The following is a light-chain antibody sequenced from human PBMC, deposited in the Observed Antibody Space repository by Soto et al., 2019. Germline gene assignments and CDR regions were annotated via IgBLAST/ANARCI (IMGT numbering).Light chain of an antibody. V-gene: IGKV3D-20*02. J-gene: IGKJ5*01. CDR3: QQRNYWQVT. CDR1: QSVRSN. CDR2: GAS. Sequence: EIVMTQSPVTLSVSPGERATLSFRASQSVRSNLAWYQQKPGQAPSLLIYGASSRATGIPDRFSGSGSGTDFTLTISRLEPEDFAVYYCQQRNYWQVTFGEGTRLEIK.